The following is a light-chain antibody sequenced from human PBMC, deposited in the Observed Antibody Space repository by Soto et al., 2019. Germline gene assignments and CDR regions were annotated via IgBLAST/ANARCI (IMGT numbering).Light chain of an antibody. J-gene: IGKJ1*01. CDR2: GAS. CDR1: QSVSSN. Sequence: EIMMRQSPATLSVSPGERATHSCRASQSVSSNLAWYQQKPGQAPRLLIYGASNRATGIPARFSGSGSGTEFTLTISSLQSEDFAVYYCQQYNNWPWTFGQGTKVDIK. CDR3: QQYNNWPWT. V-gene: IGKV3-15*01.